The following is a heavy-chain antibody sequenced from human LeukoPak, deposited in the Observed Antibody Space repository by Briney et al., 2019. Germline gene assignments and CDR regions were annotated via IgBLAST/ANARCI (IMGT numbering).Heavy chain of an antibody. CDR2: IYASGST. J-gene: IGHJ4*02. V-gene: IGHV4-4*07. Sequence: PSETLSLTCAVSGGSISSYYWNWIRQPAGKGLEWIGRIYASGSTNNPSLKSRVTMSLDTSKNQFSPKLSSVTAADTAVYYCARDIGYSVINWGQGTLVTVSS. CDR1: GGSISSYY. CDR3: ARDIGYSVIN. D-gene: IGHD5/OR15-5a*01.